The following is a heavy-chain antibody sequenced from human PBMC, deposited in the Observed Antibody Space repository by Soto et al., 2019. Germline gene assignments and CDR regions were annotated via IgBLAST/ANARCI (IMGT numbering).Heavy chain of an antibody. J-gene: IGHJ4*02. CDR3: ARDYVAYYDILTVYYMGGHYFDH. D-gene: IGHD3-9*01. Sequence: QVQLVESGGGVVQPGRSLRLSCAASGFTFSSYTMHWVRQAPGKGLELVAVISYDGSNKYYAHSVKGRFTISRDNSKKTLYLQMNSLRAEDTAVYYCARDYVAYYDILTVYYMGGHYFDHWGQGTLVTVSS. V-gene: IGHV3-30-3*01. CDR2: ISYDGSNK. CDR1: GFTFSSYT.